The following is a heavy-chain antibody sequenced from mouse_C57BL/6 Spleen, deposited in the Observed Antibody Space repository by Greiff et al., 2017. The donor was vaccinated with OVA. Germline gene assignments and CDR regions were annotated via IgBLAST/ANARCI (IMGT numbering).Heavy chain of an antibody. V-gene: IGHV6-6*02. J-gene: IGHJ3*01. CDR2: IRLKSNNYAT. CDR3: TRTRAY. CDR1: GFTFSNYW. Sequence: EVKVEESGGGLVQPGGSMKLSCVASGFTFSNYWMNWVRQSPEKGLEWVAEIRLKSNNYATHYAESVKGRFTISRDDSKSSVYLQMNNLRAEDTGIYYCTRTRAYWGQGTLVTVSA.